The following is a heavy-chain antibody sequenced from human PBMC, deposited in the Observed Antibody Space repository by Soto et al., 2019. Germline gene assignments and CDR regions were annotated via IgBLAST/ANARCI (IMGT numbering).Heavy chain of an antibody. CDR2: IYYSGST. CDR3: AGHDYYDSSGYYGY. D-gene: IGHD3-22*01. CDR1: GGSISSSSYY. V-gene: IGHV4-39*01. Sequence: SETLSLTCTVSGGSISSSSYYWGWIRQPPGKGLEWIGSIYYSGSTYYNPSLKSRVTISVDTSKNQFSLKLSSVTAADTAAYYCAGHDYYDSSGYYGYWGQGTLVTVSS. J-gene: IGHJ4*02.